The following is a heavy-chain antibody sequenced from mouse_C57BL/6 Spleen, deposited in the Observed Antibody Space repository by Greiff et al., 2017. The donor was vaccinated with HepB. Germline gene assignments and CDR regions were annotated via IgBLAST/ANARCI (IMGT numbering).Heavy chain of an antibody. V-gene: IGHV3-6*01. D-gene: IGHD2-3*01. CDR3: ASSYDGYYRWFAY. J-gene: IGHJ3*01. Sequence: VQLKESGPGLVKPSQSLSLTCSVTGYSITSGYYWNWIRQFPGNKLEWMGYISYDGSNKYNPSLKNRISITRDTSKNQFFLKLNSVTTEDTATYYCASSYDGYYRWFAYWGQGTLVTVSA. CDR2: ISYDGSN. CDR1: GYSITSGYY.